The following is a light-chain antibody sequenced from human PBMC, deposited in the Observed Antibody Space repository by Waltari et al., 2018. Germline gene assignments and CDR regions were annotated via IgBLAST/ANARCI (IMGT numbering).Light chain of an antibody. Sequence: SSELTQDPAVSVALGQTVRITCQGDSLRRYSASWYQQRPGQAPILVLYGQDNRPSGIPDRFSGSTSGNTASLTITGALAEDEADYYCLSRDTSSTRLFGGGTRLTV. CDR1: SLRRYS. V-gene: IGLV3-19*01. J-gene: IGLJ2*01. CDR3: LSRDTSSTRL. CDR2: GQD.